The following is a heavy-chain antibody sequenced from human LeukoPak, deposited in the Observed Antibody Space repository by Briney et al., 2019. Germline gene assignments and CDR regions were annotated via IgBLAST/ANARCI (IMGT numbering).Heavy chain of an antibody. CDR1: GFAFSTYS. J-gene: IGHJ4*02. CDR3: ARDFRGNGDFHAFDY. CDR2: IISRTSDI. V-gene: IGHV3-21*01. D-gene: IGHD4-17*01. Sequence: PGGSLGLSCAASGFAFSTYSMNWLRQAPGKGLEWVSSIISRTSDIHYADSVRGRFTISRDNAENSLYLQMNSLRAEDTAVYYCARDFRGNGDFHAFDYWGQGTLVTVSS.